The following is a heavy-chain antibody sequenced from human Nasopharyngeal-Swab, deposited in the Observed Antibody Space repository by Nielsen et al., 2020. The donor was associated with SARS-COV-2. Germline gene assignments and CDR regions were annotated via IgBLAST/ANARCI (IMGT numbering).Heavy chain of an antibody. D-gene: IGHD5-18*01. J-gene: IGHJ6*02. CDR2: ISWNSGSI. CDR3: AKDTMDTAMVMDV. Sequence: SLKISCAAPGFTFDDDAMHWVRQAPGKGLEWVSGISWNSGSIGYADSVKGRFTISRDNAKNSLYLQMNSLRAEDTALYYCAKDTMDTAMVMDVWGQGTTVTVSS. CDR1: GFTFDDDA. V-gene: IGHV3-9*01.